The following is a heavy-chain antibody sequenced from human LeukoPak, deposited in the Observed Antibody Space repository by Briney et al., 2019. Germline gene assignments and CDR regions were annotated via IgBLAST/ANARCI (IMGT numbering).Heavy chain of an antibody. CDR3: ARARYYYDSSGYPYWYFDL. CDR2: FYYSGST. D-gene: IGHD3-22*01. J-gene: IGHJ2*01. CDR1: GGSISSYY. Sequence: SETLSLTCTVSGGSISSYYWSWIRQPPGKGLEWIGYFYYSGSTNYNPSLKSRVTISVDTSKNQFSLKLSSVTAADTAVYYCARARYYYDSSGYPYWYFDLWGRGTLVTVSS. V-gene: IGHV4-59*01.